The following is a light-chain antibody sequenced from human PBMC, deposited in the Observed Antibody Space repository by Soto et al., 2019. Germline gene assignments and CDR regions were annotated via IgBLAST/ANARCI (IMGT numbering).Light chain of an antibody. J-gene: IGKJ3*01. CDR1: QGIGTW. V-gene: IGKV1-12*01. CDR3: HQADSLFA. CDR2: GAS. Sequence: DIKMTQSPSSVSASVGDSVTITCRASQGIGTWLAGYQQKPGQAPKLLIYGASRLQSGVPSRFSGSGSGTYVTLTITSLQPEDFATYYCHQADSLFAVGPGTKVDIK.